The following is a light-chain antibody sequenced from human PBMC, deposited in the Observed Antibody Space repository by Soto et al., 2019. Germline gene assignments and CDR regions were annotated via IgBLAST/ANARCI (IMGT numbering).Light chain of an antibody. J-gene: IGKJ4*01. CDR3: QQYYSTPLT. CDR1: QSVLHSSNSKNY. Sequence: IVMTQSPDSLPVSLVERATINCKSSQSVLHSSNSKNYIAWYQQKPGQPPNLLIYWASTRESGVPDRFSGSGSGTDFTLTISSLQAEDVAVYYCQQYYSTPLTFGGGTKVDIK. V-gene: IGKV4-1*01. CDR2: WAS.